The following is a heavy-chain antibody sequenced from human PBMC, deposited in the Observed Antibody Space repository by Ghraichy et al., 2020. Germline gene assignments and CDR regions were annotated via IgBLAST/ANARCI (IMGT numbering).Heavy chain of an antibody. CDR2: IYYSGST. V-gene: IGHV4-39*01. D-gene: IGHD4-23*01. CDR3: ARARTVVAPRGWFDP. Sequence: SQTLSLTCTVSGGSISSSSYYWGWIRQPPGKGLEWIGSIYYSGSTYYNPSLKSRVTISVDTSKNQFSLKLSSVTAADTAVYYCARARTVVAPRGWFDPWGQGTLV. J-gene: IGHJ5*02. CDR1: GGSISSSSYY.